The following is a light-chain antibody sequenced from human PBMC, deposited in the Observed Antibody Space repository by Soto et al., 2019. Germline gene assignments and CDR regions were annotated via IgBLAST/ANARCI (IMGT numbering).Light chain of an antibody. V-gene: IGKV3-20*01. CDR3: QHYGTSRWT. CDR1: QSVSSSY. CDR2: GAS. Sequence: EIVLTQSPGTLSLSPGERATLSCRASQSVSSSYLAWYQQKPGQAPRLLIYGASSRATGIPDRFSGSGSGTDFTTTISRLEPEDVAVYYCQHYGTSRWTFGQGTKVEI. J-gene: IGKJ1*01.